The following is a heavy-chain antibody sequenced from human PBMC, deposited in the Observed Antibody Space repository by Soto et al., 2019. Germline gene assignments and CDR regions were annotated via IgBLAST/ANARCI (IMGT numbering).Heavy chain of an antibody. CDR2: INPSGGST. J-gene: IGHJ6*02. D-gene: IGHD3-9*01. V-gene: IGHV1-46*01. Sequence: ASVKVSCKASGYTFTSYYMHWVRQAPGQGLEWMGIINPSGGSTSYAQKFQGRVTMTTDTSTSTAYMELRSLRSDDTAVYYCARGDILTGYYNFYYGMDVWGQGTTVTV. CDR1: GYTFTSYY. CDR3: ARGDILTGYYNFYYGMDV.